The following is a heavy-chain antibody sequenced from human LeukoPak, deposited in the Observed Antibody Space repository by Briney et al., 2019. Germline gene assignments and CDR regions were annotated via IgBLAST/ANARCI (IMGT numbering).Heavy chain of an antibody. J-gene: IGHJ2*01. D-gene: IGHD2-2*01. CDR2: IYYSGST. Sequence: SETLSPTCTVSGGSISSSSYYWGWIRQPPGKGLEWIGSIYYSGSTYYNPSLKSRVTISVDTSKNQFSLKLSSVTAADTAVYYCARLLGVQYQVYWYFDLWGRGTLVTVSS. CDR1: GGSISSSSYY. V-gene: IGHV4-39*01. CDR3: ARLLGVQYQVYWYFDL.